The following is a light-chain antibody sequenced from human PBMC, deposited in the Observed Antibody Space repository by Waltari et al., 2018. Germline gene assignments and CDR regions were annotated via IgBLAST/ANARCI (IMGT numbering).Light chain of an antibody. CDR1: DIENKG. CDR2: DNI. V-gene: IGLV3-21*03. CDR3: QLWESAGGHPV. Sequence: SYVLTQPPSLSVAPGRTATFTCRGSDIENKGVNWYQKRPGQAPVLILYDNIDRPSGIPDRFSGSNARNTATLTITSVEVGDEADYYCQLWESAGGHPVFGGGTTLTVL. J-gene: IGLJ2*01.